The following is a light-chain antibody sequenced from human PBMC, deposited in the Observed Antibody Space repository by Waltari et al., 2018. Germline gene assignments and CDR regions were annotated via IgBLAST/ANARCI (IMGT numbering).Light chain of an antibody. Sequence: DIVMTQSPLSLPVTLGEPASISCRSSQSLLQSNGYTYLDWYLQKPGQSPQLLIYLGSNRASGVADRVSGSGSGTDFTLKISTVEAEDVGIYYCMQALQTPRTFGQGTKVEIK. J-gene: IGKJ1*01. CDR2: LGS. CDR3: MQALQTPRT. V-gene: IGKV2-28*01. CDR1: QSLLQSNGYTY.